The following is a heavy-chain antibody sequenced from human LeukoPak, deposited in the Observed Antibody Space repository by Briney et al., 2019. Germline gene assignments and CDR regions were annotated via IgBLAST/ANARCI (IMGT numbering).Heavy chain of an antibody. CDR2: ISWNSGSI. CDR3: ARDADRDKGFDY. D-gene: IGHD2-15*01. Sequence: PGGPLRLSCAASGFTFDDYAMHWVRQAPGKGLEWVSGISWNSGSIGYADSVKGRFTISRDNAKNSLYLQMNSLRAEDTAVYYCARDADRDKGFDYWGQGTLVTVSS. CDR1: GFTFDDYA. J-gene: IGHJ4*02. V-gene: IGHV3-9*01.